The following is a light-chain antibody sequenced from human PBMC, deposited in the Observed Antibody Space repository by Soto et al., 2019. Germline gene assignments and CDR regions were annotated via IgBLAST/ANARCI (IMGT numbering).Light chain of an antibody. CDR2: SAS. CDR3: QQYDIWPIT. CDR1: QSVSSN. Sequence: EIVMTQSPATLSVSPGERATLSCRASQSVSSNLAWHQQKPGQAPRLLIYSASTRATGTPARFSGSGYGTEFTLTISSLLSEDIAVYYCQQYDIWPITFGQGTRLEIK. J-gene: IGKJ5*01. V-gene: IGKV3-15*01.